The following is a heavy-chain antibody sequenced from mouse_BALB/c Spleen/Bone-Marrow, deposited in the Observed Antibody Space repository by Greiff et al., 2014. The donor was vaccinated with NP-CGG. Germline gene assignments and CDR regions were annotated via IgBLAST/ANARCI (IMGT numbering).Heavy chain of an antibody. V-gene: IGHV5-17*02. CDR1: GFTFSSFG. CDR3: ARGGNWEDFDY. CDR2: ISSGSSAI. D-gene: IGHD4-1*01. J-gene: IGHJ2*01. Sequence: EVQLVESGGGLVQPGGSRKLSCAASGFTFSSFGMHWVRQAPEKGLEWVAYISSGSSAIYYADTVRGRFTISRDNPKNTLFLQMTSLRSEDTAMYYCARGGNWEDFDYWGRGTTLTVSS.